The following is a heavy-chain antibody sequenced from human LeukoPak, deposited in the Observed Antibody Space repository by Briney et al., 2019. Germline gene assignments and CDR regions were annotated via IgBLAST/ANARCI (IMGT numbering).Heavy chain of an antibody. D-gene: IGHD2-2*01. Sequence: GSSVKVSCKASGGTFSSYAISWVQQAPGQGLEWMGGIIPIFGTANYAQKFQGRVTITADESTSTAYMELSSLRSEDTAVYYCARTDIVVVPAAMIYYYYGMDVWGQGTTVTVSS. J-gene: IGHJ6*02. CDR1: GGTFSSYA. CDR2: IIPIFGTA. V-gene: IGHV1-69*01. CDR3: ARTDIVVVPAAMIYYYYGMDV.